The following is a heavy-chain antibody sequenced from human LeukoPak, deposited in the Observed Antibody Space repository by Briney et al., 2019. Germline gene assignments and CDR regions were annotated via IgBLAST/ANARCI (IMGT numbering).Heavy chain of an antibody. J-gene: IGHJ4*02. CDR2: IYSGGST. CDR1: GFTVSSNC. V-gene: IGHV3-53*01. D-gene: IGHD2-21*01. Sequence: GGSLRLACAASGFTVSSNCMSWVRQAPGKWLEWVSVIYSGGSTYYADSVKGRFTISRDNSKNTLNLQMNSLSAEDTAVSYCASALWGGYYFDYWGQGTLVTVSS. CDR3: ASALWGGYYFDY.